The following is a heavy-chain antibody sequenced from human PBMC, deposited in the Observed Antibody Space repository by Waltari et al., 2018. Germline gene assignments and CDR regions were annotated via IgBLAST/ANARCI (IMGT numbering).Heavy chain of an antibody. V-gene: IGHV3-48*04. CDR2: ISSSSSTI. CDR1: GFTFSSYR. Sequence: EVQLVESGGGLVQPGGSLRLSCAASGFTFSSYRMNWVRQAPGKGLEWVSYISSSSSTIYYADSVKGRFTISRDNAKNSLYLQMNSLRAEDTAVYYCARDHSGTLDYWGQGTLVTVSS. J-gene: IGHJ4*02. D-gene: IGHD1-26*01. CDR3: ARDHSGTLDY.